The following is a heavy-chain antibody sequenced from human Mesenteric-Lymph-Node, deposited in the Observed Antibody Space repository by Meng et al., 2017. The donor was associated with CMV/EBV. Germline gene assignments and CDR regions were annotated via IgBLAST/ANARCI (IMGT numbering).Heavy chain of an antibody. J-gene: IGHJ4*02. CDR1: GYTFIDYY. D-gene: IGHD3-9*01. CDR3: ARDRDTDWYSPFDY. CDR2: INPKTGGR. Sequence: QVQLVQSGAEVKKPGASVRVSCKASGYTFIDYYINWGRQAPGQGLGWMGRINPKTGGRSYAQNFQGRVTMTRDTSINTAYMEVNRLNSDDTAMYYCARDRDTDWYSPFDYWGPGTLVTVSS. V-gene: IGHV1-2*06.